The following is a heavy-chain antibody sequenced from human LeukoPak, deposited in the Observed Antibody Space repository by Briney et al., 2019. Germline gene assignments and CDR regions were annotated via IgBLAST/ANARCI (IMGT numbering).Heavy chain of an antibody. D-gene: IGHD5-12*01. CDR1: GFTFSGSA. Sequence: PGGSLRLSCAASGFTFSGSAMHWARQASGKGLEWVGRIRSKANSYATAYAASVKGRFTISRDDSKNTAYLQMNSLKTEDTAVYYCTSSFGVATTNFDYWGQGTLVTVSS. CDR2: IRSKANSYAT. CDR3: TSSFGVATTNFDY. V-gene: IGHV3-73*01. J-gene: IGHJ4*02.